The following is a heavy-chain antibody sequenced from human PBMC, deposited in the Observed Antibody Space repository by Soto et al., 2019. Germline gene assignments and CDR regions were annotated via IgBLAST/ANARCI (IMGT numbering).Heavy chain of an antibody. D-gene: IGHD1-26*01. Sequence: QVQLVESGGGVVQPGRSLRLSCAASGFTFSSYAMHWVRQAPGKGLEWVAVISYDGSNKYYADSVKGRFTISRDNSKNTLYLQMNILRAEDTAVYYCARDRVGAFDYWGQGPLVTVSS. CDR1: GFTFSSYA. CDR2: ISYDGSNK. V-gene: IGHV3-30-3*01. CDR3: ARDRVGAFDY. J-gene: IGHJ4*02.